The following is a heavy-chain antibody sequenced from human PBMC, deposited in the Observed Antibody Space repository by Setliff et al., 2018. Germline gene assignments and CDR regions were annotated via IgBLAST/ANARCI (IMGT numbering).Heavy chain of an antibody. D-gene: IGHD1-26*01. V-gene: IGHV4-59*11. CDR2: LSHSGSS. Sequence: SETLSLTCTVSGASINNHFWSWIRQPPGKGLEWIGYLSHSGSSNYNPSLKSRVTISVDTSKNQFSLKLSSVTAADTAVYFCARDNTIVGATDYWGQGTLVTVSS. CDR1: GASINNHF. CDR3: ARDNTIVGATDY. J-gene: IGHJ4*02.